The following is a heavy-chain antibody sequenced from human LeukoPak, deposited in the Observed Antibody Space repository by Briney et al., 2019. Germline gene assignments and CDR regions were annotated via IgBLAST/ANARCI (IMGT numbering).Heavy chain of an antibody. CDR2: IYYSGST. CDR1: GGSISTYY. D-gene: IGHD2-8*01. V-gene: IGHV4-59*01. Sequence: SETLSLTCTVSGGSISTYYWNWIRQPPGKGLEWIGYIYYSGSTNYNPSLKSRVTISVDTSKNQFSLKLSSVTAADTAVYYCAATNPLGYCTNGVCYPLDYWGQGTLVTVSS. CDR3: AATNPLGYCTNGVCYPLDY. J-gene: IGHJ4*02.